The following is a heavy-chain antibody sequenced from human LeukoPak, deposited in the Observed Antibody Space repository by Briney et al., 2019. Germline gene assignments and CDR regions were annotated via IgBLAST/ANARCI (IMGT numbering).Heavy chain of an antibody. CDR3: AIDMGLRFLERLFDP. D-gene: IGHD3-3*01. CDR1: RYSFTRSS. V-gene: IGHV1/OR15-2*02. Sequence: ASVKVSCMDSRYSFTRSSMYWVRQTPEQGVEWVGWINNYNGDTEYAQKMQGRVTTTRDTSTTTAYMELSSQRSDDTAVYYCAIDMGLRFLERLFDPWGQGTLVSVSA. J-gene: IGHJ5*02. CDR2: INNYNGDT.